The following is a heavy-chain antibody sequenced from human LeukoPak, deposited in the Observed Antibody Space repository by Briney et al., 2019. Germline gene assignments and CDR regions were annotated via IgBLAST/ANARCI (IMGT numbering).Heavy chain of an antibody. CDR2: IYTSGST. J-gene: IGHJ4*02. D-gene: IGHD5-12*01. CDR3: ARDTGIRGYSGYDLGY. CDR1: GGSISSYY. V-gene: IGHV4-4*07. Sequence: SETLSLTCTGSGGSISSYYWSWIRQPAGKGLEWIGRIYTSGSTNYKPSFKSRVTMSVDTSKIQCSLKLSSVTAADTAVYYCARDTGIRGYSGYDLGYWGQGTLVTVSS.